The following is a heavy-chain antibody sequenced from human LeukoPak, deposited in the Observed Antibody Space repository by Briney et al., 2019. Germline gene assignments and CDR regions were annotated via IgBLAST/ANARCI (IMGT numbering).Heavy chain of an antibody. V-gene: IGHV3-33*06. CDR3: AEERGPFDGFDI. J-gene: IGHJ3*02. CDR2: IWSNGNNR. CDR1: GFTFSSYG. Sequence: AGGSLRLSCAASGFTFSSYGMHWVRQAPGKGLEWVAVIWSNGNNRYYADSVKGRFTFSRDNSKNTLSLQMNSLRAEDTAVYYCAEERGPFDGFDIWGQGTMVTVSS.